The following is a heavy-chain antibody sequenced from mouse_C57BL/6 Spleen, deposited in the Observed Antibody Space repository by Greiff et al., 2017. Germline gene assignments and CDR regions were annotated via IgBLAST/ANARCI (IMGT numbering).Heavy chain of an antibody. CDR3: ARRLLITTVVDY. Sequence: QVQLQQPGAELVMPGASVKLSCKASGYTFTSYWMHWVKQRPGQGLEWIGEIDPSDSYTNYNQKFKGKSTLTVDKSSSTAYMQLSSLTSEDSAVYYGARRLLITTVVDYWGQGTTLTVSS. J-gene: IGHJ2*01. CDR1: GYTFTSYW. V-gene: IGHV1-69*01. CDR2: IDPSDSYT. D-gene: IGHD1-1*01.